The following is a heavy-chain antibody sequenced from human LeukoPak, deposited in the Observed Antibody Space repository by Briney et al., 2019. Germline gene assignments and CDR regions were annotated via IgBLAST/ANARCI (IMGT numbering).Heavy chain of an antibody. Sequence: GGSLRLSCAASGFTFSSYAMSWVRQAPGKGLEWVSAISGSGGSTYYADSVKGRFTISRDNSKNTLYLQMNSLRAEDTAVYYCAKPSITMVRGVIKVGYGMDVWGKGTTVTVSS. CDR3: AKPSITMVRGVIKVGYGMDV. V-gene: IGHV3-23*01. CDR1: GFTFSSYA. CDR2: ISGSGGST. J-gene: IGHJ6*04. D-gene: IGHD3-10*01.